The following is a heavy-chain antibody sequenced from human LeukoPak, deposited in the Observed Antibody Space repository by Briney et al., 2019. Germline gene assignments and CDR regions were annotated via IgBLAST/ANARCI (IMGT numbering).Heavy chain of an antibody. Sequence: PSETLSLTCSVSGGSISSYYWSWIRQPPGKGLEWIGYIYDSGSTNYNPSLKSRVTISLDTSKNQFSLKLTSVTAADTAVYYCASPGDMGELLYYFDYWGQGTLVTVSS. J-gene: IGHJ4*02. CDR2: IYDSGST. CDR1: GGSISSYY. CDR3: ASPGDMGELLYYFDY. D-gene: IGHD1-26*01. V-gene: IGHV4-59*01.